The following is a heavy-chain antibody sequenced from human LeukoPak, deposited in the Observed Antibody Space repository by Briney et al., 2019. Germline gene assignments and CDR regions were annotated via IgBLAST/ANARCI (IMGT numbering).Heavy chain of an antibody. CDR3: ARVVYHYDFWSGYTNGGFDY. Sequence: PGRSLRLSCAASGFTFSSYGMHWVRQAPGKGLEWVAVIWYDGSNKYYADSVKGRFTISRDNSKNTLYLQMNSLRAEDTAVYYCARVVYHYDFWSGYTNGGFDYWGQGTLVTVSS. CDR1: GFTFSSYG. D-gene: IGHD3-3*01. J-gene: IGHJ4*02. V-gene: IGHV3-33*08. CDR2: IWYDGSNK.